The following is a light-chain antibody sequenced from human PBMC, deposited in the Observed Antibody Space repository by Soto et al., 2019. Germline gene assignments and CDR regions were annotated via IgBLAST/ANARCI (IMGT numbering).Light chain of an antibody. CDR3: SSYTSSSTPYVV. CDR2: EVS. CDR1: SSDVGGYNY. J-gene: IGLJ2*01. V-gene: IGLV2-14*01. Sequence: QSVLTQAASVSGSPGQSITISCTGTSSDVGGYNYVSWYQQHPGKAPKLMIYEVSNRPSGVSNRFSGSKSGNTASLTISGLQAEDEADYYCSSYTSSSTPYVVFGGGTKLTVL.